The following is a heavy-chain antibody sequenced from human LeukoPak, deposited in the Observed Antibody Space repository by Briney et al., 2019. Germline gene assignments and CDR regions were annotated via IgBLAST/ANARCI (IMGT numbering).Heavy chain of an antibody. D-gene: IGHD5-12*01. Sequence: PSETLSLTCAVYGGSFSGYYWSWIRQPPGKGLEWIGEINHSGSTNYNPSLKSRVTISVDTSKNQFSLKLSSVTAADTAVYYCARGLREWLRFSLGRHKYYFDYWGQGTLVTVSS. V-gene: IGHV4-34*01. CDR3: ARGLREWLRFSLGRHKYYFDY. CDR1: GGSFSGYY. CDR2: INHSGST. J-gene: IGHJ4*02.